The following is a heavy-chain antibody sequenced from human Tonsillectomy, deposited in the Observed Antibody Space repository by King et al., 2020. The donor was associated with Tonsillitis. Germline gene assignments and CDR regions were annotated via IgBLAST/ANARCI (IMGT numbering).Heavy chain of an antibody. CDR2: IGSSGTIT. CDR1: GFTFSTYA. Sequence: VQLVESGGGLVQPGGSLRLSCAASGFTFSTYAMSWVRLSPGKGLEWVSAIGSSGTITYSAYSGKGRFTISRDNSKNTLYLQMNSRRVEDTALYYCAKHRGDRWQNWFDSWGQGTLVTVSS. V-gene: IGHV3-23*04. J-gene: IGHJ5*01. CDR3: AKHRGDRWQNWFDS. D-gene: IGHD3-10*01.